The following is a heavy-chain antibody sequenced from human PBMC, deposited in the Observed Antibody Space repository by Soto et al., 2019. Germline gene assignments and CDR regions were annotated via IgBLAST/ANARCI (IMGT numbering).Heavy chain of an antibody. CDR2: IKSKTDGGTT. J-gene: IGHJ6*02. V-gene: IGHV3-15*07. CDR3: TTDPIVPVLYYYYYGMDV. D-gene: IGHD2-8*01. Sequence: PGGSLRLSCAASVFTFSNAWMNWVRQAPGKGLEWVGRIKSKTDGGTTDYAAPVKGRFTISRDDSKNTLYLQMNSLKTEDTAVYYCTTDPIVPVLYYYYYGMDVWGQGTTVTVSS. CDR1: VFTFSNAW.